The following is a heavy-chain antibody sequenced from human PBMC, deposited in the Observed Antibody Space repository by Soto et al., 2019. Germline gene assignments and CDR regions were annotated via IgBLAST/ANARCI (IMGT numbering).Heavy chain of an antibody. CDR1: GYTFTGYY. Sequence: ASVKVSCKASGYTFTGYYMHWVRQAPGQGLEWMGWINPNSGGTNYAQKFQGWVTMTRDTSISTAYMELSRLRSDDTAVYYCARSSTTWGSTYYFDYWGQGTLVTVSS. J-gene: IGHJ4*02. CDR2: INPNSGGT. CDR3: ARSSTTWGSTYYFDY. D-gene: IGHD3-16*01. V-gene: IGHV1-2*04.